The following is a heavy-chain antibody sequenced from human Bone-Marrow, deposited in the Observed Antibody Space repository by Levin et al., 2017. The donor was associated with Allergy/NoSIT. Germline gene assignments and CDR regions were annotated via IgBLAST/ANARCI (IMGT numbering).Heavy chain of an antibody. J-gene: IGHJ4*02. Sequence: PSQTLSLTCAVSGYSISSDYYWGWIRQPPGEGLEWIGNIYHSGSTYYNPSLKSRVTISVDTSKNQFSLKVTSVTAADTAVYYCARTLGYCSGDSCYFYFDYWGRGTLVTVSS. CDR2: IYHSGST. CDR3: ARTLGYCSGDSCYFYFDY. V-gene: IGHV4-38-2*01. CDR1: GYSISSDYY. D-gene: IGHD2-15*01.